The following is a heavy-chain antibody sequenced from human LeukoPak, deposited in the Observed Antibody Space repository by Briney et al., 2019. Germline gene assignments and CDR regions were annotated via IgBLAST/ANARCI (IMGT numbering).Heavy chain of an antibody. J-gene: IGHJ4*02. CDR3: AKVAKYYYGSETYYFFEH. CDR1: GFTVSTNY. D-gene: IGHD3-10*01. CDR2: IYSGGNT. Sequence: QTGGSLRLSCAASGFTVSTNYMSWVRQAPGKGLEWVSIIYSGGNTYYADSVKGRFTISRDNAKNSLYLQMNSLRVEDTAVYYCAKVAKYYYGSETYYFFEHWGQGTPVTASS. V-gene: IGHV3-53*01.